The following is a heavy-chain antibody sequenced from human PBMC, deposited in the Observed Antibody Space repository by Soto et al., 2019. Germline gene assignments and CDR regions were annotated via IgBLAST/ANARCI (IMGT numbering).Heavy chain of an antibody. CDR1: GYNFNIYG. CDR2: ISAYDGKT. J-gene: IGHJ5*02. D-gene: IGHD3-3*01. V-gene: IGHV1-18*01. CDR3: ARDPHEYWTSYWFDP. Sequence: GASVKVSCKASGYNFNIYGINWVRQAPGQGLELMGWISAYDGKTTYAEKFLGRVTMTTDTSTNTAYLELRNLRSDDTAVYYCARDPHEYWTSYWFDPWGQGTLVTVSS.